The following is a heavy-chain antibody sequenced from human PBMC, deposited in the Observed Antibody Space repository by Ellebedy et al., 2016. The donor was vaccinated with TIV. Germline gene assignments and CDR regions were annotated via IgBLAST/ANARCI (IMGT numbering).Heavy chain of an antibody. CDR1: GGSISSYY. J-gene: IGHJ3*02. V-gene: IGHV4-59*01. D-gene: IGHD3-10*01. CDR3: ARDLGFGELLYYAFDI. Sequence: SETLSLTXTVSGGSISSYYWSWIRQPPGKGLEWIGYIYYSGSTNYNPSLKSRVTISVDTSKNQFSLKLSSVTAADTAVYYCARDLGFGELLYYAFDIWGQGTMVTVSS. CDR2: IYYSGST.